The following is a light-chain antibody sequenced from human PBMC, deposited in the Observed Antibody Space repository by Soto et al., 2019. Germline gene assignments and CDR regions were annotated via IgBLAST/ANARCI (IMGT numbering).Light chain of an antibody. CDR1: SSDVGGYNY. Sequence: QSVLPRPPSASGSPGESVTISCTGTSSDVGGYNYVSWYQQHPGKVPKVLISEVNKRPSGVPDRFSGSKSGNTASLTVSGLQADDEADYYCSSFAGTFFVFGTGTKVTVL. J-gene: IGLJ1*01. V-gene: IGLV2-8*01. CDR3: SSFAGTFFV. CDR2: EVN.